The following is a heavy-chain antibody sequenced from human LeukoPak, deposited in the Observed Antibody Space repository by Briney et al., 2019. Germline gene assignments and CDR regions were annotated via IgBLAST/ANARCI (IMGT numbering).Heavy chain of an antibody. D-gene: IGHD1-20*01. Sequence: GRSLRLSCAASGFTFSSYGMHWVRQAPGKELEWVANIKEDGSEKYYVDSVKGRFTISRDNAKNSLFLQMNSLRAEDTAVYYCARDSNWNGADYWGQGALVTVSS. CDR1: GFTFSSYG. CDR3: ARDSNWNGADY. CDR2: IKEDGSEK. V-gene: IGHV3-7*01. J-gene: IGHJ4*02.